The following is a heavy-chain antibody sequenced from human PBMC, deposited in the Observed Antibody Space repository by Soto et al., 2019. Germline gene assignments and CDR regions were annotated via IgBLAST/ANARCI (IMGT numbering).Heavy chain of an antibody. Sequence: QVQLVESGGGLVKPGGSLRLSCAASGFTFSDYYMSWIRQAPGKGLEWVSYISSSGSTIYYADSVTGRFTISRDNAKNSRYPQMNSLRAEDTAVYYCARVRYYGSGSSINWFDPWGQGTLVTVSS. CDR1: GFTFSDYY. D-gene: IGHD3-10*01. CDR3: ARVRYYGSGSSINWFDP. J-gene: IGHJ5*02. V-gene: IGHV3-11*01. CDR2: ISSSGSTI.